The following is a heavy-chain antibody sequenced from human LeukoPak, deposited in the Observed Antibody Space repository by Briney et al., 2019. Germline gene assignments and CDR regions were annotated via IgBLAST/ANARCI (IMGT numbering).Heavy chain of an antibody. CDR1: GFTFSTYG. CDR2: IWYDGSNK. V-gene: IGHV3-33*01. CDR3: ARGGRTTWHGRDV. Sequence: GRSLRLSCEASGFTFSTYGMHWVRQAPGKGLEWVAVIWYDGSNKNYADSVKGRFTISRDNSKNTLYLQMNSLRAEDTAVYYCARGGRTTWHGRDVXXXGPTVTVSS. D-gene: IGHD1-7*01. J-gene: IGHJ6*01.